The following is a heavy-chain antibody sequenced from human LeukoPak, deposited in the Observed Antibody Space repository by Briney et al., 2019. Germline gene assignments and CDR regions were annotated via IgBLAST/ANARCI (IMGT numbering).Heavy chain of an antibody. Sequence: GASVKVSCKASGYTFTSYYMHWVRQAPGQGLEWMGIINPSGGSTSYAQKFQGRVTMTRDTSTSTVYMELSSLRSEDTAVYYCARGLYIVVVVAATSSHDAFDIWGQGTMVTVSS. CDR2: INPSGGST. J-gene: IGHJ3*02. CDR3: ARGLYIVVVVAATSSHDAFDI. V-gene: IGHV1-46*01. D-gene: IGHD2-15*01. CDR1: GYTFTSYY.